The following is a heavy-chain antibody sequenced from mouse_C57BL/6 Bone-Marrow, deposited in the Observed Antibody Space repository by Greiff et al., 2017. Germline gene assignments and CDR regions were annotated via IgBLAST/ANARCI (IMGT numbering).Heavy chain of an antibody. CDR2: IYPGNGDT. CDR1: GYTFTSYN. CDR3: ARRRTTGAMDY. V-gene: IGHV1-12*01. D-gene: IGHD1-1*01. J-gene: IGHJ4*01. Sequence: VQLQQSGAELVRPGASVKMSCKASGYTFTSYNMPWVKQTPRQGLEWIGAIYPGNGDTSYNQKFKGKATLTVDKSSSTAYMQLSSLTSEDSAVYFCARRRTTGAMDYWGQGTSVTVSS.